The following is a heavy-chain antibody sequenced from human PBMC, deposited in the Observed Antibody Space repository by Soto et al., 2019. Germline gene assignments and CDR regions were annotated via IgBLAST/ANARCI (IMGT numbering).Heavy chain of an antibody. CDR2: IYHSGST. CDR1: GGSISSGDYY. CDR3: ARERPDGARLDP. J-gene: IGHJ5*02. D-gene: IGHD6-6*01. Sequence: QVQLQESGPGLVKPSQTLSLTCTVSGGSISSGDYYWSWIRQPPGKGLEWIGYIYHSGSTYYNPPLKSRVTIAVDTSKNQFSRRLSSVTAADTAVYYWARERPDGARLDPWGQGTLVPVSS. V-gene: IGHV4-30-4*01.